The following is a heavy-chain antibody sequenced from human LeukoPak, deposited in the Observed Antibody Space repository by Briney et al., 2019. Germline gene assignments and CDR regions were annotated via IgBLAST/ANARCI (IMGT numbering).Heavy chain of an antibody. V-gene: IGHV3-23*01. Sequence: PGGSLRLSCAASGFTFSSYAMSWVRQAPGKGLEWVSAISGSGGSTYYADSVKGRFTISRDNAKNSLYLQMNSLRAVDTAVYYCARSITMVRGVITNYFDYWGQGTLVTVSS. CDR2: ISGSGGST. CDR1: GFTFSSYA. J-gene: IGHJ4*02. CDR3: ARSITMVRGVITNYFDY. D-gene: IGHD3-10*01.